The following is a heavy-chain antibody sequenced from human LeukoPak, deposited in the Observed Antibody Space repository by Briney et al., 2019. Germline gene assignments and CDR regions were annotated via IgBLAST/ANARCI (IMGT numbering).Heavy chain of an antibody. Sequence: GGSLRLSCAASGFTFSGYAMSWVRQAPGKGLEWVSASSGGSTYYADSVKGRFTISRDNSKNTLYLQMNSLRAEDTAVYYCAKVLRTCGGDCYSGPNAEYLQHWGQGTLVTLSS. CDR1: GFTFSGYA. D-gene: IGHD2-21*01. CDR3: AKVLRTCGGDCYSGPNAEYLQH. J-gene: IGHJ1*01. V-gene: IGHV3-23*01. CDR2: SSGGST.